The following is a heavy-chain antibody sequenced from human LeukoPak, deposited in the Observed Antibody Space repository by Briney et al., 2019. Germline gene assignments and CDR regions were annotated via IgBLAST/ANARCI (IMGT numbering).Heavy chain of an antibody. CDR2: ISSSSSYI. CDR1: GFTFSNYA. D-gene: IGHD2/OR15-2a*01. CDR3: ARAGGVYDPFDY. Sequence: GGSLRLSCAASGFTFSNYAMHWVRQAPGKGLEWVSSISSSSSYIYYADSVKGRFTISRDNAKNSLYLQMNSLRAEDTAVYYCARAGGVYDPFDYWGQGTLVTVSS. J-gene: IGHJ4*02. V-gene: IGHV3-21*01.